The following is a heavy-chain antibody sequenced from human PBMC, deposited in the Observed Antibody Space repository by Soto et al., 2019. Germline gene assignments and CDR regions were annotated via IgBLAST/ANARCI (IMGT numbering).Heavy chain of an antibody. CDR2: INHSGST. Sequence: PSETLSLTCAVYSESFSGFYWSWIRQPPGKGLEWIGEINHSGSTNYNPSLKSRVTISVDTSRNQFSLNLNSVTAADTAVYYCARGANWRVSWYFDLWRRGTLVTVSS. V-gene: IGHV4-34*01. CDR1: SESFSGFY. J-gene: IGHJ2*01. D-gene: IGHD1-1*01. CDR3: ARGANWRVSWYFDL.